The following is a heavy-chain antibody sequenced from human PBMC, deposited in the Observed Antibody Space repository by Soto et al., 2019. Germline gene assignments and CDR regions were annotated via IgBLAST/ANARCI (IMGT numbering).Heavy chain of an antibody. D-gene: IGHD1-26*01. J-gene: IGHJ6*02. Sequence: QVQLVQSGAEVKKPGSSVTVSCKASGGTFGNSAISWVRQAPGQGLEWMGGIMPIFPTPDYAQKFQGIVTIATDESTTTAYMEVTSLRSEDTAVYHCARDKDRQRISGNYYYGMDVWGQGTTVTV. CDR1: GGTFGNSA. CDR2: IMPIFPTP. V-gene: IGHV1-69*05. CDR3: ARDKDRQRISGNYYYGMDV.